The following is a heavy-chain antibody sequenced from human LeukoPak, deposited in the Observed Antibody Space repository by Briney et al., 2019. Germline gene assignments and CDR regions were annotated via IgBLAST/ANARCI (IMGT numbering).Heavy chain of an antibody. Sequence: GGSLRLSCVASGLPISDFAMHWVRQAPGKGLEWVSLISGDGVSTFYADSVKGRFSISRDNSKNSLSLEMNSLRTEDSAMYYCARESGKFDYWGQGTLVAVSS. J-gene: IGHJ4*02. CDR2: ISGDGVST. CDR3: ARESGKFDY. V-gene: IGHV3-43*02. CDR1: GLPISDFA.